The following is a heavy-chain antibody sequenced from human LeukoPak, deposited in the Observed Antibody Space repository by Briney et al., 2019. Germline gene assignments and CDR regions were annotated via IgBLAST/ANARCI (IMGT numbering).Heavy chain of an antibody. V-gene: IGHV3-33*01. CDR2: TWYDGSKN. D-gene: IGHD3-22*01. CDR1: GFTFGTYG. CDR3: ARSDSSGYYWFWDY. J-gene: IGHJ4*02. Sequence: GSLRLSCAASGFTFGTYGMHWVRQAPGKGLEWVAVTWYDGSKNYYADSVKGRSTISRDNSKNTLYLQMDSLRAEDTAVYYCARSDSSGYYWFWDYWGQGTLVTVSS.